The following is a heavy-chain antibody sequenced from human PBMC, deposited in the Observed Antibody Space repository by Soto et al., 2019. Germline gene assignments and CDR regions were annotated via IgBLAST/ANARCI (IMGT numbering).Heavy chain of an antibody. V-gene: IGHV3-30*18. J-gene: IGHJ6*02. Sequence: GGSLRLSCAASGFTFSSYGMHWVRQAPGKGLEWVAVISYDGSNKYYADSVKGRFTISRDNSKNTLYLQMNSLRAEDTAVYYCAKDYGDDGYYYYGMDVWGQGTTVTVSS. CDR3: AKDYGDDGYYYYGMDV. CDR1: GFTFSSYG. D-gene: IGHD4-17*01. CDR2: ISYDGSNK.